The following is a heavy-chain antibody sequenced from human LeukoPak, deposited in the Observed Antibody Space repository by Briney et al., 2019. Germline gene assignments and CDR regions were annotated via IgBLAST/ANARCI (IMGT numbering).Heavy chain of an antibody. J-gene: IGHJ4*02. CDR2: LKEDGSEK. CDR3: ARDWGSGVGIDY. CDR1: GFTFSSFW. D-gene: IGHD3-10*01. Sequence: GGSLRLSCAASGFTFSSFWMSWVRQAPGKGLEWVANLKEDGSEKYYVDSVKGRFTISRDNAKNSLYLRMNSLRAEDTAVYYCARDWGSGVGIDYWGQGTLVTVSS. V-gene: IGHV3-7*01.